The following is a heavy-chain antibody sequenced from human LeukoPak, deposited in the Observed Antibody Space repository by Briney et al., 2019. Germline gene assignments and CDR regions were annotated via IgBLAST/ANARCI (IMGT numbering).Heavy chain of an antibody. CDR2: MNPNSGNT. D-gene: IGHD3-16*01. V-gene: IGHV1-8*01. CDR1: GYTFTSYD. Sequence: ASVKVSCKASGYTFTSYDINWVRQATGQGLEWMGWMNPNSGNTGYAQKFQGRVTMTRNTSISTAYMELSSLRSEDTAVYYCARDTVGPGGAADRYGMDVWGQGTTVTVSS. CDR3: ARDTVGPGGAADRYGMDV. J-gene: IGHJ6*02.